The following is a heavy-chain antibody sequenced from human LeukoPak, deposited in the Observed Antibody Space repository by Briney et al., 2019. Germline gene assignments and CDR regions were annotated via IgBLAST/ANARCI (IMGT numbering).Heavy chain of an antibody. Sequence: PSETLSLTCTVSGGSISSYYWSWIRQPPGKGLEWIGYIYYSGSTNYNPSLKSRVTISVDTSKNQFSLKLSSATAADTAVYYCARQRGLSSSWYPLDYWGQGTLVTVSS. V-gene: IGHV4-59*01. CDR3: ARQRGLSSSWYPLDY. CDR2: IYYSGST. CDR1: GGSISSYY. D-gene: IGHD6-13*01. J-gene: IGHJ4*02.